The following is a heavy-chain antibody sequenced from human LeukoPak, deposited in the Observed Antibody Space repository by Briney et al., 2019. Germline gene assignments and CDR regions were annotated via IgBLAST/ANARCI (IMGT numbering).Heavy chain of an antibody. CDR1: GFTVSSYW. V-gene: IGHV3-7*02. CDR3: ARSTIAVAYGMDV. D-gene: IGHD6-19*01. J-gene: IGHJ6*02. CDR2: IKQDGSEQ. Sequence: GGSLRLSCAASGFTVSSYWMGWVRQAPGKGLEWVANIKQDGSEQYYVDSVKGRYTISRENARNSLYLQMNSLIAGDTAVYYCARSTIAVAYGMDVWGQGTTVTVSS.